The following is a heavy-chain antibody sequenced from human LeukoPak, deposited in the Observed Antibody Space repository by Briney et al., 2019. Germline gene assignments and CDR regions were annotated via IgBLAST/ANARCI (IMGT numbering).Heavy chain of an antibody. CDR3: SVWFGELSH. CDR2: ISPNSGGT. J-gene: IGHJ4*02. Sequence: ASVKVSCKTSGYTFTDYNIHWVRRAPGQGLEWMGWISPNSGGTNYAQRFQGMVTMTRDTSISTAYMDLSSLQSDDTATYYCSVWFGELSHWGQGTLVTVSS. V-gene: IGHV1-2*02. CDR1: GYTFTDYN. D-gene: IGHD3-10*01.